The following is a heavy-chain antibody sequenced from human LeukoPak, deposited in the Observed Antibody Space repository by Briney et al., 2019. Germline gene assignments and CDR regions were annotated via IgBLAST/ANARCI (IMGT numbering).Heavy chain of an antibody. V-gene: IGHV3-21*01. CDR2: ISSSSSYI. CDR1: GFTFSSYS. Sequence: GGSPRLSCAASGFTFSSYSMNWVRQAPGKGLEWVSSISSSSSYIYYADSVKGRFTISRDNAKNSLYLQMNSLRAEDTAVYYCARGWPYYDILTGYRGYGMDVWGQGTTVTVSS. CDR3: ARGWPYYDILTGYRGYGMDV. D-gene: IGHD3-9*01. J-gene: IGHJ6*02.